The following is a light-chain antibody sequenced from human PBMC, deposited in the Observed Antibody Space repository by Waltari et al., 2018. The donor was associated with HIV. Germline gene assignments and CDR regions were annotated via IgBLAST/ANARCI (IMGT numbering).Light chain of an antibody. CDR3: QQYNNWPPYT. V-gene: IGKV3-15*01. J-gene: IGKJ2*01. CDR1: QSVSSN. CDR2: GAS. Sequence: IVMTQSPATLSVSPGERATLSCRASQSVSSNLPWYQQRPGQAPKLLIYGASTTATGIPARFSGSGSGTEFTLTISSLQSEDFAVYYCQQYNNWPPYTFGQGTKLEIK.